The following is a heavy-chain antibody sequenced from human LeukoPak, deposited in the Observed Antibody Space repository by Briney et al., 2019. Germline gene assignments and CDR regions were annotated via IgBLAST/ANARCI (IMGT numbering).Heavy chain of an antibody. Sequence: PGRSLKLSCVASGFTFNNYDMHWVRQAPGKRLEWVAIISADGHNKYYADSMKGRFSISRDNSKNTLYLQMDNLTTDDTAVYYCASRGSSWFYFDNWGQGTLVTVSS. CDR2: ISADGHNK. J-gene: IGHJ4*02. CDR1: GFTFNNYD. CDR3: ASRGSSWFYFDN. V-gene: IGHV3-30*03. D-gene: IGHD6-13*01.